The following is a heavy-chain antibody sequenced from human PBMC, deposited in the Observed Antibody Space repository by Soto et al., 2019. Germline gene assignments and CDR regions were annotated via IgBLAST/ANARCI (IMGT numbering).Heavy chain of an antibody. Sequence: GGSLRLSCEASGFTFSDYGLHWVRQAPGKGLEWVGGIWSDGNMKLYGDSVKGRFIISRDNSKNTLYLQMSSLRVEDTAVYYCVRGYPEVDFDFWGQGTLVTVSS. D-gene: IGHD2-2*01. CDR3: VRGYPEVDFDF. CDR1: GFTFSDYG. J-gene: IGHJ4*02. CDR2: IWSDGNMK. V-gene: IGHV3-33*01.